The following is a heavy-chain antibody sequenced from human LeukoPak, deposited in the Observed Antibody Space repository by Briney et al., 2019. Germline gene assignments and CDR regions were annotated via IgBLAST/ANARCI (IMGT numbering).Heavy chain of an antibody. CDR2: INHSGST. Sequence: SETLSLTCAVYGGSFSGYYWSWIRQPPGKGLEWIGEINHSGSTNYNPSLKSRVTISVDTSKNRFSLKLSSVTAADTAVYYCARVKRPATSDYWGQGTLVTVSS. V-gene: IGHV4-34*01. D-gene: IGHD2-2*01. J-gene: IGHJ4*02. CDR1: GGSFSGYY. CDR3: ARVKRPATSDY.